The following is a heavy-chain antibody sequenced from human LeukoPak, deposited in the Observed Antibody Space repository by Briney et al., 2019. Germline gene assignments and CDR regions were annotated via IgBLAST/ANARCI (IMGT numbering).Heavy chain of an antibody. Sequence: GASVKVSCKASGYTFTGYYMHWVRQAPGQGPEWLGWINPNSGDTNYAQKLQGRVTMTTDTSTSTAYMELRSLRSDDTAVYYCARKTNVAGADPFDYWGQGTLVTVSS. CDR2: INPNSGDT. CDR3: ARKTNVAGADPFDY. CDR1: GYTFTGYY. J-gene: IGHJ4*02. V-gene: IGHV1-2*02. D-gene: IGHD1-1*01.